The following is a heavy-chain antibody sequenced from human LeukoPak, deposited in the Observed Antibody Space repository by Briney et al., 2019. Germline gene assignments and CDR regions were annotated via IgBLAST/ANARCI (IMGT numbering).Heavy chain of an antibody. D-gene: IGHD3-10*02. J-gene: IGHJ6*04. CDR2: IKEDGSEI. Sequence: GGSLRLSCAASGFNFSTYWMTWVRQVPGKGLEWVANIKEDGSEIYYVDAVKGRFTISRDNAKNSLYLQMNSLRAEDTAVYYCAELGITMIGGVWGKGTTVTISS. CDR1: GFNFSTYW. V-gene: IGHV3-7*01. CDR3: AELGITMIGGV.